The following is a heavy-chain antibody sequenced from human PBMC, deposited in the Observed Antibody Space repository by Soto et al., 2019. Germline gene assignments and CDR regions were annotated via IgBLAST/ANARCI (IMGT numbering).Heavy chain of an antibody. J-gene: IGHJ6*04. V-gene: IGHV1-18*04. D-gene: IGHD3-22*01. CDR2: ISAYNGNT. CDR1: GYTFTSYG. CDR3: AREQVEGSGYYYYYYGMDV. Sequence: ASVNVSCKASGYTFTSYGISWVRQAPGQVLEWMGWISAYNGNTNYAQKLQGRVTMTTDTSTSTAYMELRSLRSDDTAVYYCAREQVEGSGYYYYYYGMDVWAEGTTVTVSS.